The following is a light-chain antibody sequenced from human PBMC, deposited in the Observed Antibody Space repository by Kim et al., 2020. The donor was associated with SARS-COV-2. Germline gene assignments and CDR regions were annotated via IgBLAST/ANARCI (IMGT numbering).Light chain of an antibody. CDR2: AAS. V-gene: IGKV1-12*01. J-gene: IGKJ2*01. CDR1: QGFSNW. Sequence: SSSIGDTVNFTGRAIQGFSNWLAWYQQRPGKAPKLLIYAASTLQSGVPSRFSGSGSGTDFTLTISALQPEDFATYYCQQAHTFPYIFGQGTKLEI. CDR3: QQAHTFPYI.